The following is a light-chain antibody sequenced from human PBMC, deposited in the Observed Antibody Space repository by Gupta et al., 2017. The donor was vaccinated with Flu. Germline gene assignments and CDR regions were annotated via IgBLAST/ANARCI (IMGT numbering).Light chain of an antibody. Sequence: EAVLTQSPGTLSSSPGERATLSSRAGQSVSCSLHWYQQKPGQAPRLLIYAASNRATGIPARFSGSGSGTDFTLTISSLEPEDFAIYYCQQRDSWPLTFGGGTKVEIK. CDR2: AAS. V-gene: IGKV3-11*01. CDR1: QSVSCS. CDR3: QQRDSWPLT. J-gene: IGKJ4*01.